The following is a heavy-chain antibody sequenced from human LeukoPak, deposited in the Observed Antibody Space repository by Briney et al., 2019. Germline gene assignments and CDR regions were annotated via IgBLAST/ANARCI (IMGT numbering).Heavy chain of an antibody. CDR2: ISSSGSTI. J-gene: IGHJ4*02. D-gene: IGHD5-18*01. CDR1: GLTFSSYE. CDR3: ARTARHLDY. V-gene: IGHV3-48*03. Sequence: GGSLRLSCAASGLTFSSYEMNWVRQAPGKGLEWVSYISSSGSTIYYADSVKGRFTISRDNAKNLLYLQMNDLRVEDTAVYYCARTARHLDYWGQGTLVTVSS.